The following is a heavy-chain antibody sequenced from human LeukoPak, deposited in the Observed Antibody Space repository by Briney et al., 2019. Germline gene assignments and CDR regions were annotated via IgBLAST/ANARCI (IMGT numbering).Heavy chain of an antibody. CDR3: ARLWGRDGYNQDYYYYGMDV. Sequence: SETLSLTCTVSGGSISSYYWSWIRQPPGKGLEWIGYIYYSGSTNYNPPLKSRVTISVDTSKNQFSLKLSSVTAADTAVYYCARLWGRDGYNQDYYYYGMDVWGQGTTVTVSS. CDR2: IYYSGST. V-gene: IGHV4-59*08. J-gene: IGHJ6*02. CDR1: GGSISSYY. D-gene: IGHD5-24*01.